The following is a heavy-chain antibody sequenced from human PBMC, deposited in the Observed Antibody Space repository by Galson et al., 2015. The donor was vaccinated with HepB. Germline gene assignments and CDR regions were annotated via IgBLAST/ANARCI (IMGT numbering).Heavy chain of an antibody. CDR2: INPNTGVT. Sequence: SVKVSCKASIYIATAYNIYWVRQAPGQGLEWMGWINPNTGVTNYAQKFQGRVTMTRGSSISTVYMELGRLRSDDTAVYYCARGVRIVVASDWWLDPWGQGTLVTVSS. J-gene: IGHJ5*02. CDR1: IYIATAYN. D-gene: IGHD3-22*01. CDR3: ARGVRIVVASDWWLDP. V-gene: IGHV1-2*02.